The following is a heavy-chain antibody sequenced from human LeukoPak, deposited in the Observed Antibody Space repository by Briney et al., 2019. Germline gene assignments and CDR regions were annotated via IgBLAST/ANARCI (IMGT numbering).Heavy chain of an antibody. CDR3: ARVRDPTYYYDSSGYQIDY. Sequence: ASVKVSCKASGYTFTSYGISWVRQAPGQGLEWMGWISAYNGNTNYAQKLQGRVTKTTDTSTSTAYMELRSLRSDDTAVYYCARVRDPTYYYDSSGYQIDYWGQGTLVTVSS. CDR2: ISAYNGNT. D-gene: IGHD3-22*01. V-gene: IGHV1-18*01. J-gene: IGHJ4*02. CDR1: GYTFTSYG.